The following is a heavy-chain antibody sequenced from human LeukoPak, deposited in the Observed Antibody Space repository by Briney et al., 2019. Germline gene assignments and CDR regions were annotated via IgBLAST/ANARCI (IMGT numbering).Heavy chain of an antibody. V-gene: IGHV3-48*01. Sequence: GGSLRLSCAASGFTFSSYSMNWVRQAPGKGLEWVSYISSSSSTIYYADSVKGRFTISRDNAKNSLYLQMNSLRAEDTAVYYCARLIGKPMDVWGEGTTVTVSS. J-gene: IGHJ6*03. CDR2: ISSSSSTI. CDR1: GFTFSSYS. CDR3: ARLIGKPMDV.